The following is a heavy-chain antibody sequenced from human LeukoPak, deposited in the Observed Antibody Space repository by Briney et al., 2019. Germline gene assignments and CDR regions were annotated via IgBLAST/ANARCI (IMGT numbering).Heavy chain of an antibody. Sequence: PSETLSLTCAVYGGSFSGYYWSWIRQPPGKGLEWIGEINHSGSTNYNPSLKSRVTISVDTSKNQFSLKLNSVTAADTAVYYCARVGIGSSDPYYYYGMDVWGQGTTVTVSS. CDR3: ARVGIGSSDPYYYYGMDV. D-gene: IGHD6-6*01. J-gene: IGHJ6*02. CDR1: GGSFSGYY. V-gene: IGHV4-34*01. CDR2: INHSGST.